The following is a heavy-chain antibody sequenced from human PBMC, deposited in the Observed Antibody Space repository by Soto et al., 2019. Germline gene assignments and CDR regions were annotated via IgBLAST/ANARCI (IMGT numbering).Heavy chain of an antibody. Sequence: SETLSLTCTVSGGSISSSSYYWGWIRQPPGKGLEWIGSIYYSGSTYYNPSLKSRVTISVDTSKNQFSLKLSSVTAADTAVYYCARLRGSCSSTSCYYYYYMDVWGKGTTVTVSS. CDR2: IYYSGST. V-gene: IGHV4-39*01. CDR1: GGSISSSSYY. D-gene: IGHD2-2*01. J-gene: IGHJ6*03. CDR3: ARLRGSCSSTSCYYYYYMDV.